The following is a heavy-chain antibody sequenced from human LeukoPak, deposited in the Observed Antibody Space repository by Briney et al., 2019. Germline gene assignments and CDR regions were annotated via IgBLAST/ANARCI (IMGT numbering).Heavy chain of an antibody. V-gene: IGHV1-18*01. J-gene: IGHJ5*02. CDR3: ARGYPTSSYYYDSTPFDP. CDR1: GYTFTSYG. Sequence: GASVRVSCKASGYTFTSYGISWVRQAPGQGLEWMGWISAYNGNTNYAQKLQGRVTMTTDTSTSTAYMELRSLRSDDTAVYYCARGYPTSSYYYDSTPFDPWGQGTLVTVSS. CDR2: ISAYNGNT. D-gene: IGHD3-10*01.